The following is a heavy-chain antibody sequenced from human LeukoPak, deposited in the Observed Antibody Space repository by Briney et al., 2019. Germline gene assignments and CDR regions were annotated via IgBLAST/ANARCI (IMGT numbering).Heavy chain of an antibody. CDR3: ARRIGCSSSSCYYYFDY. Sequence: PSETLSLICTVSGGSISSQYWSWIRQPPGKGLEWIGYIYYSGSTNYNPSLKSRVTISVDTSKNQFSLELSSVTAADTAVYYCARRIGCSSSSCYYYFDYWGQGTLVTVSS. CDR1: GGSISSQY. CDR2: IYYSGST. V-gene: IGHV4-59*11. D-gene: IGHD2-2*01. J-gene: IGHJ4*02.